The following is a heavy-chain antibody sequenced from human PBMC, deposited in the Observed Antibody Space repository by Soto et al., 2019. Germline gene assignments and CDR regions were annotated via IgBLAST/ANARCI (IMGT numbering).Heavy chain of an antibody. J-gene: IGHJ4*02. D-gene: IGHD3-10*01. CDR2: IKQDGSEK. CDR3: YCGSADY. Sequence: GGSLRLSCAASGVTFTSYAMTRVRQAPGKGLEWLANIKQDGSEKNYVGSVEGRFTISRDNAKNSLYLQMNSLRADDTAVYYCYCGSADYWGQGTLVTVSS. CDR1: GVTFTSYA. V-gene: IGHV3-7*03.